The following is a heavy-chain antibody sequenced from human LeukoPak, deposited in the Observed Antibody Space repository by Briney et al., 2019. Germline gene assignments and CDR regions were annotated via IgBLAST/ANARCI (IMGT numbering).Heavy chain of an antibody. CDR3: AKDPFSLGKGYFDY. CDR2: ISWDGGST. J-gene: IGHJ4*02. V-gene: IGHV3-43D*03. CDR1: GFTFVDSG. Sequence: AGGSLRLSCATSGFTFVDSGMHWVRQAPGKGLEWVSLISWDGGSTYYADSVKGRFTISRDNSKNSLYLQMNSLRAEDTALYFCAKDPFSLGKGYFDYWGQGTLVTVSS. D-gene: IGHD7-27*01.